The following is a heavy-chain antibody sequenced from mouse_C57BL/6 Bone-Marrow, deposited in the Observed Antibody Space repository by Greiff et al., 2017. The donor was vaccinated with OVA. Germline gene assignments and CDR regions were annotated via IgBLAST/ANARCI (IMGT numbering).Heavy chain of an antibody. J-gene: IGHJ3*01. CDR1: GFTFSSYG. D-gene: IGHD1-1*02. Sequence: EVQLQQSGGDLVKPGGSLKLSCAASGFTFSSYGMSWVRQTPDKRLEWVATISSGGSYTYYPDSVKGRFTISRDNAKNTLYLQMSSLKSEDTAMYYCARRGGVFAYWGQGTLVTVSA. CDR3: ARRGGVFAY. CDR2: ISSGGSYT. V-gene: IGHV5-6*01.